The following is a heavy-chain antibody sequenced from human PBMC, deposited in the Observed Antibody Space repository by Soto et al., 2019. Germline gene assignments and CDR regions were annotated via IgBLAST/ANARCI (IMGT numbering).Heavy chain of an antibody. CDR3: ARDTILYCSSSSCYEGFDY. Sequence: PGGSLRLSCAASGFIFSRYTMNWVRQAPGKGLEWVSYISSSGSTIYYADSVKGRFTISRDNSKNSLYLQMNSLRAEDTAVYYCARDTILYCSSSSCYEGFDYWGQGTLVTVS. V-gene: IGHV3-48*01. CDR1: GFIFSRYT. D-gene: IGHD2-2*01. J-gene: IGHJ4*02. CDR2: ISSSGSTI.